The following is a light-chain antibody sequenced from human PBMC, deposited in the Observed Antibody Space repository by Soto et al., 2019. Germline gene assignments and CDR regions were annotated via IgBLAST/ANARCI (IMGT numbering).Light chain of an antibody. J-gene: IGLJ1*01. Sequence: QSVLTQPPSVSGSPGQSVTISCTGTSTDFVSYNRVSWYQQPPGTAPKLIIYEASNRPSGVPDRFSGSKSGNTASLTISGLQAADEADYYCSLYARETTYVFGTGTKVTVL. V-gene: IGLV2-18*01. CDR2: EAS. CDR3: SLYARETTYV. CDR1: STDFVSYNR.